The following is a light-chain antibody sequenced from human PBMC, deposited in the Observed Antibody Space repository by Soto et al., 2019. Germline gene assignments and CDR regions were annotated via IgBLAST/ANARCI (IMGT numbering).Light chain of an antibody. Sequence: DIPMTQSPSTLSASVGDRVTITCRASQSISSWLAWYQQKPGKAPKLLIYAASSLESGVPSRFSGSGSGTEFTLTISSLQPDYFATYYCQHYNSYSEAFGQGTKVEL. V-gene: IGKV1-5*01. CDR1: QSISSW. J-gene: IGKJ1*01. CDR3: QHYNSYSEA. CDR2: AAS.